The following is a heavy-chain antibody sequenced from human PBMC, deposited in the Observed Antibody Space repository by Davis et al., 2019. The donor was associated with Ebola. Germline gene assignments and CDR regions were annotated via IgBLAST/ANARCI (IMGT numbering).Heavy chain of an antibody. CDR2: INHSGRT. CDR1: GGSFSGYY. Sequence: MPSETPSLTCAVYGGSFSGYYWIWIRQPPGKGLEWIGEINHSGRTNYNPSLKSRVTISLDTSRNQFSLRLGSVTAADTAVYYCARAFHNWYFDLWGRGTLVTVSS. J-gene: IGHJ2*01. CDR3: ARAFHNWYFDL. V-gene: IGHV4-34*01.